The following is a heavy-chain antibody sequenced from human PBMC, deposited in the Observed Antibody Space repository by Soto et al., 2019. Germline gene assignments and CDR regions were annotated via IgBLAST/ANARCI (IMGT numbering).Heavy chain of an antibody. CDR2: INKNGGST. J-gene: IGHJ4*02. CDR3: AKRPSYDFVN. CDR1: GFTFSTYA. Sequence: EVQLLESGGGLVQPGGSLRLSCAASGFTFSTYAMSWVRQAPGKGLEWVSSINKNGGSTFYADSVKGRFTISRDISKDTLFLQMNSLRAEDTALYYCAKRPSYDFVNWGQGTLVTVSS. V-gene: IGHV3-23*01. D-gene: IGHD3-3*01.